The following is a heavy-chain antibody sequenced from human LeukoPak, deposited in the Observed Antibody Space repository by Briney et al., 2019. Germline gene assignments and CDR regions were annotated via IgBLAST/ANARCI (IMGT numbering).Heavy chain of an antibody. V-gene: IGHV1-69*13. D-gene: IGHD4-11*01. Sequence: GASVKVSCKASGYTFTSYGISWVRQAPGQGLEWMGGIIPIFGTANYAQKFQGRVTITADESTSTAYMELSSLRSEDTAVYYCARRGWSTVRGFEDYWGQGTLVTVSS. J-gene: IGHJ4*02. CDR3: ARRGWSTVRGFEDY. CDR2: IIPIFGTA. CDR1: GYTFTSYG.